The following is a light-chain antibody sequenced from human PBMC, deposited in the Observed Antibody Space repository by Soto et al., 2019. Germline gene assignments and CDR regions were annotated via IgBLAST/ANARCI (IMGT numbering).Light chain of an antibody. V-gene: IGKV3-20*01. Sequence: EFVLTQSPGTLSLSPGERATLSCRASQTVINNYLAWYQQKPGQAPRLLSYDTSSRATGIPDRFSGGGSGTAFTLTISRLEPADFAVYYCKQFSSYPHTFGGGTKVDIK. CDR2: DTS. J-gene: IGKJ4*01. CDR3: KQFSSYPHT. CDR1: QTVINNY.